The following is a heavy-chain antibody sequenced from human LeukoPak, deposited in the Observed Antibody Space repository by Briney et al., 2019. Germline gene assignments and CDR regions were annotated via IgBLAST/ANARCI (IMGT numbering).Heavy chain of an antibody. CDR1: GFTFSSYA. J-gene: IGHJ4*02. Sequence: GGSLRLSRAASGFTFSSYAMSWVRQAPGKGLEWVSAISGSGGSTYYADSVKGRFTISRDNSKNTLYLQMNSLRAEDTAVYYCAKDGMGSSGWYEVSYFDYWGQGTLVTVSS. D-gene: IGHD6-19*01. CDR2: ISGSGGST. CDR3: AKDGMGSSGWYEVSYFDY. V-gene: IGHV3-23*01.